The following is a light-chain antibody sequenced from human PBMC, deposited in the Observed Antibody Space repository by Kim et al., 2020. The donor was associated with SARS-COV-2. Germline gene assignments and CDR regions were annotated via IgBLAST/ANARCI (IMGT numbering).Light chain of an antibody. Sequence: ATINCKSSQSVLYSSNNKNYLAWYQRKPGQPPKLLIYWASTRESGVPDRFSGSGSGTDFTLTISSLQAEDVAVYYCQQYYSTPRTFGGGTKVDIK. CDR3: QQYYSTPRT. V-gene: IGKV4-1*01. CDR1: QSVLYSSNNKNY. CDR2: WAS. J-gene: IGKJ4*01.